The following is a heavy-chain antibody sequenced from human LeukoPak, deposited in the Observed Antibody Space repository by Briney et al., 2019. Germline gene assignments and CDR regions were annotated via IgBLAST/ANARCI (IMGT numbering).Heavy chain of an antibody. CDR2: IIPIFGTA. D-gene: IGHD1-26*01. V-gene: IGHV1-69*13. Sequence: SVKVSCKASGGTFSSYAISWVRQSPGQGLEWMGGIIPIFGTANYAQKFQGRVTITADESTSTAYMELSSLRSEDTAVYYCARESKELSAFDYWGQGTLVTVSS. CDR1: GGTFSSYA. CDR3: ARESKELSAFDY. J-gene: IGHJ4*02.